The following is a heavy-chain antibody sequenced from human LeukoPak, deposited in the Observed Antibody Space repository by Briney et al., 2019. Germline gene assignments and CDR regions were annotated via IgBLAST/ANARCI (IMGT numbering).Heavy chain of an antibody. CDR2: IYHSGST. D-gene: IGHD1-26*01. V-gene: IGHV4-59*02. CDR3: SSGAYSGHY. Sequence: SETLSLTCTVSGASVRSDHWNWIRQPPGKGLEWIGYIYHSGSTYYNPSLKSRVTISLDTSKNQFSPKLNSVTAADTAVYYCSSGAYSGHYWGQGTLVTVSS. CDR1: GASVRSDH. J-gene: IGHJ4*02.